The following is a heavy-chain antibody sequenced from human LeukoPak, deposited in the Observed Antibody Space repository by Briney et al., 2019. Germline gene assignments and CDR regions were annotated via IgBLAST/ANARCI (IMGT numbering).Heavy chain of an antibody. D-gene: IGHD4-17*01. CDR2: ISTQSGNT. Sequence: ASVNVSCKASGYTLTSYGINWMRQAPGQGLEWMGWISTQSGNTNYAQKVQGRLTLTTDRSTNTAYMELRSLRSDDTAVYYCARGAYGDKWGQETMVTVSS. V-gene: IGHV1-18*01. CDR3: ARGAYGDK. J-gene: IGHJ4*02. CDR1: GYTLTSYG.